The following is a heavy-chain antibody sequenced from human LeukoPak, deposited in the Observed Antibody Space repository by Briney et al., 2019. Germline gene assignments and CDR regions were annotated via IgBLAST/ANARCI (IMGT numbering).Heavy chain of an antibody. V-gene: IGHV4-4*07. Sequence: SETLSLTGTGSGGSISSYYWSWIRQPAGKGLXXXXXXXXXASTNYNPSLKSRATMIVDTSTNPFSLKLSSVTAADTAVYYCAREEYYDILTGYYSTEYYFDYWGQGTLVTVSS. D-gene: IGHD3-9*01. CDR1: GGSISSYY. CDR2: XXXXAST. J-gene: IGHJ4*02. CDR3: AREEYYDILTGYYSTEYYFDY.